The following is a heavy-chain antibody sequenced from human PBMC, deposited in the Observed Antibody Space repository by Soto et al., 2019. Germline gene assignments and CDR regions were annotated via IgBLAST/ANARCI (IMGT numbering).Heavy chain of an antibody. CDR3: ARDYSFADYYGSGTPYNWFDP. CDR1: GFTFSSYW. CDR2: IKQDGSEK. J-gene: IGHJ5*02. V-gene: IGHV3-7*03. Sequence: GGSLRLSCAASGFTFSSYWMSWVRQAPGKGLEWVANIKQDGSEKYYADSVKGRFTISRDNAKNSLYLQMNSLRAEDTAVYYCARDYSFADYYGSGTPYNWFDPWGQGTLVTVSS. D-gene: IGHD3-10*01.